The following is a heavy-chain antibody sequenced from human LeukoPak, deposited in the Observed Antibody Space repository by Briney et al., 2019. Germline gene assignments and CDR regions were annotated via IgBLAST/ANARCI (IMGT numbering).Heavy chain of an antibody. Sequence: SVKVSCKASGGTFSSYAISWVRQAPGQGLERMGRIIPILGIANYAQKFQGRVTITADKSTSTAYMELSSLRSEDTAVYYCARVRQQLGYWFDPWGQGTLVTVSS. CDR2: IIPILGIA. D-gene: IGHD6-13*01. CDR1: GGTFSSYA. CDR3: ARVRQQLGYWFDP. V-gene: IGHV1-69*04. J-gene: IGHJ5*02.